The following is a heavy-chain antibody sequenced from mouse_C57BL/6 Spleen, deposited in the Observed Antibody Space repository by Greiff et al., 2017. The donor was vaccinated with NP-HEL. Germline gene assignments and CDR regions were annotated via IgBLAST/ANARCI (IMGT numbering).Heavy chain of an antibody. V-gene: IGHV1-52*01. D-gene: IGHD1-1*01. Sequence: QVQLQQPGAELVRPGSSVTLSCTASGYTFTRSWMHWVQQRPIQGLEWIGNIDLSDSETHYNQKFKDKATLTVDKSSSTAYMQISSLTSEYSSVYYCARSNYGSSYLYFDFWGTGTTVTVSS. CDR1: GYTFTRSW. CDR3: ARSNYGSSYLYFDF. CDR2: IDLSDSET. J-gene: IGHJ1*03.